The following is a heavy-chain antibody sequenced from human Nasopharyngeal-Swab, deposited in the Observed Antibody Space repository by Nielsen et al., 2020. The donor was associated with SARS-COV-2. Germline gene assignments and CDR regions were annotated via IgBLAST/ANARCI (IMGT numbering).Heavy chain of an antibody. J-gene: IGHJ6*02. CDR1: GFTFSSYG. CDR2: IRYDGSNK. CDR3: AKDRRIAARSYYYGMDV. V-gene: IGHV3-30*02. D-gene: IGHD6-6*01. Sequence: GGSLRLSCAASGFTFSSYGMHWVRQAPGKGLEWVAFIRYDGSNKYYADSVKGRFTISRDNSKNTLYLQMNSLRAEDTAVYYCAKDRRIAARSYYYGMDVWGQGTTVTVFS.